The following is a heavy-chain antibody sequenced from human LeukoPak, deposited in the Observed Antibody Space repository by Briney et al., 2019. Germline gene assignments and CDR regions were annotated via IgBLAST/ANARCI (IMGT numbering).Heavy chain of an antibody. CDR3: AKDAGTPDC. Sequence: GGSLRLSCAAFGFTVSRNYMSWVRQAPGKGLECVSLIYSGGRTDYADSVKGRCTISRDNSKNTLYPQMHSLRAEDTAVYYCAKDAGTPDCWGQGTLVTVSS. J-gene: IGHJ4*02. CDR2: IYSGGRT. V-gene: IGHV3-53*01. CDR1: GFTVSRNY.